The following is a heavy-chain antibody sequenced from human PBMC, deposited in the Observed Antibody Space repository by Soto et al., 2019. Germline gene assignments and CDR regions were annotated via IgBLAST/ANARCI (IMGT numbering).Heavy chain of an antibody. D-gene: IGHD3-22*01. Sequence: GGSLRLSCAASGFTFSSYGMHWVRQAPGKGLEWVAVISYDGSNKYYADSVKGRFTISRDNSKNTLYLQMNSLRAEDTAVYYCAKAPSRITMIVVVTLPXYWGQGTLVTVSS. CDR3: AKAPSRITMIVVVTLPXY. J-gene: IGHJ4*02. CDR2: ISYDGSNK. V-gene: IGHV3-30*18. CDR1: GFTFSSYG.